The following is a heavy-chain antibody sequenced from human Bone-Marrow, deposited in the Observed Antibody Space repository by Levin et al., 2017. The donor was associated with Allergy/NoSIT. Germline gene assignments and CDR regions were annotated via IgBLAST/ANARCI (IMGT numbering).Heavy chain of an antibody. CDR2: INPNSGGT. D-gene: IGHD3-16*01. J-gene: IGHJ6*02. V-gene: IGHV1-2*02. CDR3: ARVYVWGSRGSATDGMDV. CDR1: GYTFTGYY. Sequence: ASVKVSCKASGYTFTGYYMHWVRQAPGQGLEWMGWINPNSGGTNYAQKFQGRVTMTRDTSISTAYMELSRLRSDDTAVYYCARVYVWGSRGSATDGMDVWGQGTTVTVSS.